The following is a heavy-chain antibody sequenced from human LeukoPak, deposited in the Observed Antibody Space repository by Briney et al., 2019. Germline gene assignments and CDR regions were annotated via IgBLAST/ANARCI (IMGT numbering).Heavy chain of an antibody. CDR2: INPNSGGT. D-gene: IGHD1-1*01. CDR3: TPGYNWNDLGAFDI. V-gene: IGHV1-2*02. CDR1: GYTFTGYY. J-gene: IGHJ3*02. Sequence: ASVKVSCKASGYTFTGYYMHWVRQAPGQGLEWMGWINPNSGGTNCAQKFQGRVTMTRDTSISTAYMELSRLRSDDTAVYYCTPGYNWNDLGAFDIWGQGTMVTVSS.